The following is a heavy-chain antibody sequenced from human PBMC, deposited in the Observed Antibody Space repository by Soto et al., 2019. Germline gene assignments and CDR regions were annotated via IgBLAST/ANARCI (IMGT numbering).Heavy chain of an antibody. V-gene: IGHV1-18*01. CDR2: ISAYNGNT. CDR3: ARVFLEDIGLEAFDI. J-gene: IGHJ3*02. CDR1: GYTFTTYG. D-gene: IGHD4-17*01. Sequence: QVQLVQSGAEVKKPGASVKVSCKASGYTFTTYGISWVRQAPGQGLEWMGWISAYNGNTNYVQKLQGRVTMTTDTSTSTAYVELRSLRFDDTAVYYCARVFLEDIGLEAFDIWGQGTMVTVSS.